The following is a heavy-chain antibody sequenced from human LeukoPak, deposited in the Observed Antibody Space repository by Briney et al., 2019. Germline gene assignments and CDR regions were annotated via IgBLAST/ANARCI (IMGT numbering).Heavy chain of an antibody. V-gene: IGHV1-46*01. D-gene: IGHD1-7*01. Sequence: ASVKVSCKASGYTFTSYYMHWVRQAPGQGLEWMGIINPSGGSTSYAQKFQGRVTMTRDTSTSTVYMELGSLRSEDTAVYYCARETVTGTTIDYWGQGTLVTVSS. CDR1: GYTFTSYY. CDR3: ARETVTGTTIDY. J-gene: IGHJ4*02. CDR2: INPSGGST.